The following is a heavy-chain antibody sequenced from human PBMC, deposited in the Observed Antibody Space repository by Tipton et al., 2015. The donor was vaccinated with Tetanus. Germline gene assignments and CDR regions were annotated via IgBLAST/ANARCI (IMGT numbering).Heavy chain of an antibody. CDR1: GGTFTNYA. V-gene: IGHV1-18*01. CDR3: ARGGSHFDY. D-gene: IGHD1-26*01. J-gene: IGHJ4*02. CDR2: ISTYNGNT. Sequence: VKVSCKASGGTFTNYALSWARQAPGQGLEWMGWISTYNGNTNYAQKFQGRVTMTTDTSTNTAYMELRSLRSDDAALYYCARGGSHFDYWGQGTLVTVSS.